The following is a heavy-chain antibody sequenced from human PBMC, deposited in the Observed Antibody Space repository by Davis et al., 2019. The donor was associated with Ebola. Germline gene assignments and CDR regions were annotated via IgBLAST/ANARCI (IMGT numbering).Heavy chain of an antibody. CDR3: AAREEGGSSSGFDY. D-gene: IGHD6-13*01. V-gene: IGHV3-30*03. CDR2: ISYDGSNK. Sequence: PGGSLRLSCAASGFTFSSYGMHWVRQAPGKGLEWVAVISYDGSNKYYADSVKGRFTISRDNSKNTLYLQMNSLRAEDTAVYYCAAREEGGSSSGFDYWGQGTLVTVSS. J-gene: IGHJ4*02. CDR1: GFTFSSYG.